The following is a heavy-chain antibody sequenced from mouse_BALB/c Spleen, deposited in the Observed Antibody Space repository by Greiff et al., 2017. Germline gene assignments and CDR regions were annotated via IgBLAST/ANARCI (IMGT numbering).Heavy chain of an antibody. D-gene: IGHD2-3*01. J-gene: IGHJ2*01. Sequence: EVQVVESGGGLVKPGGSLKLSCAASGFTFSSYAMSWVRQSPEKRLEWVAEISSGGSYTYYPDTVTGRFTISRDNAKNTLYLEMSSLRSEDTAMYYCAREGNDYFDYWGQGTTLTVSS. V-gene: IGHV5-9-4*01. CDR1: GFTFSSYA. CDR3: AREGNDYFDY. CDR2: ISSGGSYT.